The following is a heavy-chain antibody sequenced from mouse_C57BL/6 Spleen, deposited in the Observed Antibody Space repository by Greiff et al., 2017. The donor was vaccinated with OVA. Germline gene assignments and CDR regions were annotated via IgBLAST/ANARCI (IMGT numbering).Heavy chain of an antibody. D-gene: IGHD3-1*01. CDR3: ARSRDQYFDV. CDR1: GYTFTSYW. Sequence: QVQLQQPGAELVRPGTSVKLSCKASGYTFTSYWMHWVKQRPGQGLEWIGVIDPSDSYTNYNQKFKGKATLTVDTSSSTAYMQLSSLTSEDSAVYYCARSRDQYFDVWGTGTTVTVSS. CDR2: IDPSDSYT. V-gene: IGHV1-59*01. J-gene: IGHJ1*03.